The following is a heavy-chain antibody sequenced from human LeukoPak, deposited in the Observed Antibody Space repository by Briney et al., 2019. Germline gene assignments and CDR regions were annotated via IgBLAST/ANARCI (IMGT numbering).Heavy chain of an antibody. CDR2: ISGSGGST. D-gene: IGHD6-19*01. V-gene: IGHV3-23*01. CDR3: AKDRSSSGWYPPDAFDI. Sequence: GGSLRLSCAASGFTFSSYAMSWVRQAPGKGLEWVSAISGSGGSTYYADSVKGRFTISRDNSKNTLYLQMNSLRAEDTAVYYCAKDRSSSGWYPPDAFDIWGQGTMVAVSS. J-gene: IGHJ3*02. CDR1: GFTFSSYA.